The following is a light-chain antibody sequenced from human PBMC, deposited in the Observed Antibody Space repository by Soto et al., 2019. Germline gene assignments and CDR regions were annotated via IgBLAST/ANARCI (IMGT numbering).Light chain of an antibody. J-gene: IGLJ1*01. CDR3: CSFADFTYV. CDR2: EVT. V-gene: IGLV2-23*02. Sequence: QSALTQPASVSGSPGQSITISCTGTSSDIGSYDLVSWYQQHPGTAPKLIIYEVTKRPSGVSTRFSGSKSGNPASLTISGLQAVDEADYYCCSFADFTYVFGTGTNLTVL. CDR1: SSDIGSYDL.